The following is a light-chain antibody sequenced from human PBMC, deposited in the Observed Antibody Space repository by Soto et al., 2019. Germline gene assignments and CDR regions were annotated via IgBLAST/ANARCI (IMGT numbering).Light chain of an antibody. CDR2: DVS. CDR3: CSYAGSSNV. V-gene: IGLV2-11*01. Sequence: QSALTQPRSVSGSPGQSVTISCTGTSSDVGAYNYVSWYQQHPGKAPKFMIYDVSKRPSGVPDRFSGSKSGNTASLTISGLQAEDEADYYCCSYAGSSNVFGTGTKVTVL. CDR1: SSDVGAYNY. J-gene: IGLJ1*01.